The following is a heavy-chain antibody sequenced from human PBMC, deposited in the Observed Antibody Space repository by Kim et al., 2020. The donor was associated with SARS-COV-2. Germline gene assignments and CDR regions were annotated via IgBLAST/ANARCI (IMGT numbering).Heavy chain of an antibody. Sequence: SLKSRVTISLAKSKNQFSLNLSSATAADTAVYYCARGLGMVRGVVNGFDIWGQGTMVTVSS. V-gene: IGHV4-4*02. J-gene: IGHJ3*02. D-gene: IGHD3-10*01. CDR3: ARGLGMVRGVVNGFDI.